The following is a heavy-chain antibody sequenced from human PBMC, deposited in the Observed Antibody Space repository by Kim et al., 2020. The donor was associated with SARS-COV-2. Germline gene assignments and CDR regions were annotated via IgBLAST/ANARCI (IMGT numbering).Heavy chain of an antibody. D-gene: IGHD6-19*01. CDR3: ARGAVAGT. Sequence: ITNYNPSLRSRVTVSVDESKNQFSLKRSSVTAADTAVYYCARGAVAGTWGQGTLVTVSS. V-gene: IGHV4-59*09. CDR2: IT. J-gene: IGHJ4*02.